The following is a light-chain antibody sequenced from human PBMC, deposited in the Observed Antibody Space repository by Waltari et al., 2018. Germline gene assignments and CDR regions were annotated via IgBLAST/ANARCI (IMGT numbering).Light chain of an antibody. Sequence: QSALTQPASVSGSPGQSIPISCAGTRSDLGPSHFVSRYQQHPGKSPKLIIYDFSNRPSGVSDRFSGSQSGNTASLTISGLQADDEATYYCNSYTTGSSLTVIFGGGTKLTVL. V-gene: IGLV2-14*01. CDR1: RSDLGPSHF. CDR2: DFS. CDR3: NSYTTGSSLTVI. J-gene: IGLJ2*01.